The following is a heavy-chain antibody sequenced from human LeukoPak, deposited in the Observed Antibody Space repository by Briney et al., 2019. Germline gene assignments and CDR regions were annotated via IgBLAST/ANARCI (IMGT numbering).Heavy chain of an antibody. Sequence: GGSLRLSCAASGFTFSSYWMHWVRQAPGKGLVWVSRINSDGSSTSYADSVKGRFTISRDNAKNTLHLQMNSLRAEDTAVYYCASWGSSGWFHPFDYWGQGTLVTVSS. CDR3: ASWGSSGWFHPFDY. V-gene: IGHV3-74*01. J-gene: IGHJ4*02. CDR2: INSDGSST. D-gene: IGHD6-19*01. CDR1: GFTFSSYW.